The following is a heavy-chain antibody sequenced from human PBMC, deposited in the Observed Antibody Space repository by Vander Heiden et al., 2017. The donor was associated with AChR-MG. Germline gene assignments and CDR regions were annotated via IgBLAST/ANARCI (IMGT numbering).Heavy chain of an antibody. J-gene: IGHJ6*03. V-gene: IGHV4-39*01. Sequence: QLPLHESVPGLVKPSETLSLPCTVSGRSITSTGYYWGRIRQPPGQGLEWIGSIYYSGSTYYNPSLTSRVTIYVDTSNNQYSLNLSSVTAADRAVYYCARAPYGDDGGYSYAPQLYYDYYMDVWRKGTTVTVSS. CDR3: ARAPYGDDGGYSYAPQLYYDYYMDV. CDR1: GRSITSTGYY. D-gene: IGHD5-18*01. CDR2: IYYSGST.